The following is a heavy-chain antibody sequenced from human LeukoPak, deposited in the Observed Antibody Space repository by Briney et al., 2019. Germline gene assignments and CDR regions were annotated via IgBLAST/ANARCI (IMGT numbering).Heavy chain of an antibody. CDR1: GFTFSSHS. D-gene: IGHD3-22*01. CDR3: ASFGPYYYDSSGYYTDAFDI. V-gene: IGHV3-21*01. J-gene: IGHJ3*02. CDR2: ISSSSSYI. Sequence: GGSLRLSCTASGFTFSSHSMNWVRQAPGKGLEWVSSISSSSSYIYYADSVKGRFTISRDNAKNSLYLQMNSLRAEDTAVYYCASFGPYYYDSSGYYTDAFDIWGQGTMVTVSS.